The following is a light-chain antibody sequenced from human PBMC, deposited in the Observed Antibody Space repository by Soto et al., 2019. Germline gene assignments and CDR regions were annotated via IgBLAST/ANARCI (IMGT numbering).Light chain of an antibody. J-gene: IGKJ1*01. CDR2: AAS. V-gene: IGKV1-39*01. CDR1: QSISSY. CDR3: QQSYSTPRT. Sequence: DIQMTQSPSSLSASVGDRVTITCRASQSISSYLNWYQQKPGKAPKLLIYAASSLQSGVPLRFSGSGSGTDFPITLKTLQPEDFATYYCQQSYSTPRTFGQGTKVEIK.